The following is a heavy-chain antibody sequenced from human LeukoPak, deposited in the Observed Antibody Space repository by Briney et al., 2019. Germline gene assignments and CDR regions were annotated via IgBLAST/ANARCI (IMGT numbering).Heavy chain of an antibody. V-gene: IGHV1-69*04. J-gene: IGHJ4*02. CDR2: IIPILGIA. CDR1: GGTFSSYA. D-gene: IGHD3-10*01. Sequence: SVTVSCKASGGTFSSYAISWVRQAPGQGLEWMGRIIPILGIANYAQKFQGRVTITADKSTSTAYMELSSLRSEDTAVYYCVWLEEDFDYWGQGTLVTVSS. CDR3: VWLEEDFDY.